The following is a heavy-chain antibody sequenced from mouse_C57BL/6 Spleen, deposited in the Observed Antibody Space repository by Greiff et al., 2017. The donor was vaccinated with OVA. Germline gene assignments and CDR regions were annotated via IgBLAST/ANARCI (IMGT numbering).Heavy chain of an antibody. CDR3: ARSGHYGSSYDAMDY. D-gene: IGHD1-1*01. V-gene: IGHV1-61*01. CDR1: GYTFTSYW. Sequence: QVQLQQSGAELVRPGSSVKLSCKASGYTFTSYWMDWVKQRPGQGLAWIGNIYPSDSETHYNQKFKDKATLTVDKSSSTAYMQLSSLTSEDSAVYYCARSGHYGSSYDAMDYWGQGTSVTVSS. J-gene: IGHJ4*01. CDR2: IYPSDSET.